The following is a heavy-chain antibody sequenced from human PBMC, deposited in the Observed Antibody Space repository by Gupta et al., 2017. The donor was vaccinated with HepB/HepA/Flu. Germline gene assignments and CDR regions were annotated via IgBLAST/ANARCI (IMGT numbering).Heavy chain of an antibody. J-gene: IGHJ6*02. CDR2: IGSAGDT. Sequence: EVQLVESGGDLVQPGGSLRLSCAASGFIFRSYDMHLVRQGTGRGLEWVSSIGSAGDTYYPDSAKGRFTISRDNAKNSLHLQINNLKAGDTAVYFCARAGYSYGSDYYGLDVWGQGTTVTVSS. CDR1: GFIFRSYD. D-gene: IGHD5-18*01. V-gene: IGHV3-13*01. CDR3: ARAGYSYGSDYYGLDV.